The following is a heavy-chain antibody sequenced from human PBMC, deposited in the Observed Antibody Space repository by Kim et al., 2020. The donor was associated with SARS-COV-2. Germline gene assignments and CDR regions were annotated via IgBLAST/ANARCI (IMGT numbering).Heavy chain of an antibody. V-gene: IGHV1-46*01. J-gene: IGHJ6*02. CDR1: GYTFTSYY. D-gene: IGHD2-2*01. CDR2: INPSGGST. CDR3: ARDQARIVVVPAARGYYYYGMDV. Sequence: ASVKVSCKASGYTFTSYYMHWVRQAPGQGLEWMGIINPSGGSTSYAQKFQGRVTMTRDTSTSTVYMELSSLRSEDTAVYYCARDQARIVVVPAARGYYYYGMDVWGQGTTVTVSS.